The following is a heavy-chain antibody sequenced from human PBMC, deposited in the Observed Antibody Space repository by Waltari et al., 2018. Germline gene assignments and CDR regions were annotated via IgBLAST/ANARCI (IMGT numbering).Heavy chain of an antibody. CDR3: ARLGGSLYYYYYYMDV. V-gene: IGHV5-51*01. CDR2: IYPGDSDT. D-gene: IGHD1-26*01. Sequence: EVQLVQSGAEVKKPGESLKISCKGSGYSFTSYWIGWVRQMPGNGLEWMGIIYPGDSDTGYSPSFQGQVTIAADKSISTAYLQWSSLKASDTAMYYCARLGGSLYYYYYYMDVWGKGTTVTVSS. CDR1: GYSFTSYW. J-gene: IGHJ6*03.